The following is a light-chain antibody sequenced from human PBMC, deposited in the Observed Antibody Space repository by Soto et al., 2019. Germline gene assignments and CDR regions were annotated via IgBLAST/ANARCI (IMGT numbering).Light chain of an antibody. CDR3: QQYNNWPWT. J-gene: IGKJ1*01. CDR2: GAS. CDR1: QSVSSN. Sequence: EIVMTQSPATLSVSPGERATLSCRASQSVSSNLAWYQQKPGQAPRILIYGASTRATGIPARFTGSGSATEFTLPISRLQSEDFAVYYCQQYNNWPWTFGQGTKVEIQ. V-gene: IGKV3-15*01.